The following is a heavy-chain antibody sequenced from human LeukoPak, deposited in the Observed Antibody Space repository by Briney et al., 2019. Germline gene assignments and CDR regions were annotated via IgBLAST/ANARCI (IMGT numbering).Heavy chain of an antibody. Sequence: SETLSLTCTVSGGPISSSSYYWGWIRQPPGKGLEWIGSIYYSGSTYYNPSLKSRVTISVDTSKNQFSLKLSSVTAADTAVYYCAREGRRAAAGFDYWGQGTLVTVSS. J-gene: IGHJ4*02. V-gene: IGHV4-39*02. CDR1: GGPISSSSYY. CDR2: IYYSGST. CDR3: AREGRRAAAGFDY. D-gene: IGHD6-13*01.